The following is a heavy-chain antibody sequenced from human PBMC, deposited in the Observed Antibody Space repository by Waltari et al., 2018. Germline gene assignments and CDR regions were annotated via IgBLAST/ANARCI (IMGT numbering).Heavy chain of an antibody. J-gene: IGHJ6*02. CDR3: ASSPDYYYYGMDV. V-gene: IGHV3-30-3*01. Sequence: QVQLVESGGGVVQPGRSLRLSCAASGFTFSSYAMHWVRQAPGKGLEWVAVISYDGSNKYYADSVKGRFTISRDNSKNTLYLQMNSLRAEDTAVYYCASSPDYYYYGMDVWGQGTTVTVSS. CDR1: GFTFSSYA. CDR2: ISYDGSNK.